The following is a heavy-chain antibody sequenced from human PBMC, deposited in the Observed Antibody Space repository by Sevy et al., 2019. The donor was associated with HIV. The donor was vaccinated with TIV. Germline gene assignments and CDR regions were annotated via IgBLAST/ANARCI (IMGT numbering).Heavy chain of an antibody. CDR2: FDPEDGET. Sequence: ASVNVSCKVSGYTLTELSMHWLRQAPGKGLEWVGSFDPEDGETVYEHNFQGRVSMTEATSTDIAYMEVISLKFEDTAVYYCATTKDYYDSSAYPFDYWGQGTLVTVSS. CDR3: ATTKDYYDSSAYPFDY. V-gene: IGHV1-24*01. CDR1: GYTLTELS. D-gene: IGHD3-22*01. J-gene: IGHJ4*02.